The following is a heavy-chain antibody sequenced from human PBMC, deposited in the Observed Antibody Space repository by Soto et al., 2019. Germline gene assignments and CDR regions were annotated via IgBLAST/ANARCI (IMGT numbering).Heavy chain of an antibody. CDR3: ARERMEWLLFYYYGMDV. D-gene: IGHD3-3*01. Sequence: GGSLRLSCAASGFTFSSYGMHWVHQAPGKGLEWVALIWFDGSDKYYTESVKGRFTISRDNSKSTLYLQMNSLRAEDTAVYYCARERMEWLLFYYYGMDVWGQGTTVTVSS. J-gene: IGHJ6*02. V-gene: IGHV3-33*01. CDR2: IWFDGSDK. CDR1: GFTFSSYG.